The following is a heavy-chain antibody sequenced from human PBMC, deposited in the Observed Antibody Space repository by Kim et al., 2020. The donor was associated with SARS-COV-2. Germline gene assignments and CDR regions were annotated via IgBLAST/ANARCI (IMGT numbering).Heavy chain of an antibody. D-gene: IGHD1-26*01. V-gene: IGHV1-24*01. CDR3: ATGTIVGATTWFDP. CDR2: FDPEDGET. Sequence: ASVKVSCKVSGYTLTELSMHWVRQAPGKGLEWMGGFDPEDGETIYAQKFQGRVTMTEDTSTDTAYMELSSLRSEDTAVYYCATGTIVGATTWFDPWGQGTLVTVSS. J-gene: IGHJ5*02. CDR1: GYTLTELS.